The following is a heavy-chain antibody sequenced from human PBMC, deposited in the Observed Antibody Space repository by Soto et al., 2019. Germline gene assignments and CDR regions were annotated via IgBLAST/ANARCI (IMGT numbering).Heavy chain of an antibody. V-gene: IGHV1-2*02. CDR1: GYTFSDYY. D-gene: IGHD6-19*01. CDR2: INANSGGT. Sequence: EASVKVSCKASGYTFSDYYMHWVRQAPGQGLEWMGWINANSGGTTYAQKFQGRVTMTRDTSISTAYRELSRLSSDDTAIYYCARLQIEVAGTNWGQGTLVTVSS. J-gene: IGHJ4*02. CDR3: ARLQIEVAGTN.